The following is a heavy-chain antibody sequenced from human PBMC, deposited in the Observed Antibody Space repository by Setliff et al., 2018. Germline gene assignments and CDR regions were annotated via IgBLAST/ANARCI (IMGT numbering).Heavy chain of an antibody. CDR3: AKGGSDFWSELDY. V-gene: IGHV3-23*01. J-gene: IGHJ4*02. Sequence: HPGGSLRLSCAASGFTFSNYAMSWVRQTPGKGLEWVSAITTSGGSTYYADSVKGRFTISRDDSKNTLYLQMLSLRAGDTAVYYCAKGGSDFWSELDYWGQGTLVTVSS. CDR2: ITTSGGST. CDR1: GFTFSNYA. D-gene: IGHD3-3*01.